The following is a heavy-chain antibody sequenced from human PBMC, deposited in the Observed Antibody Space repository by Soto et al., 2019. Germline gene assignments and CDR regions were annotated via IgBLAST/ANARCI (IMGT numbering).Heavy chain of an antibody. CDR1: GGSISSYY. CDR2: IYYSGST. V-gene: IGHV4-59*01. D-gene: IGHD6-13*01. Sequence: SETLSLTCTVSGGSISSYYWSWIRQPPGKGLEWIGYIYYSGSTNYNPSLKSRVTISVDTSKNQFSLKLSSVTAADTAVYYCARVRDSSSWYVGYYYDGMDVWGQGTTVT. CDR3: ARVRDSSSWYVGYYYDGMDV. J-gene: IGHJ6*02.